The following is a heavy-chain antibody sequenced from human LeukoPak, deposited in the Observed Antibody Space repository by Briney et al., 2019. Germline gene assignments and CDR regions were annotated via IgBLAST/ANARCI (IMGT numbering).Heavy chain of an antibody. D-gene: IGHD2-8*01. Sequence: KTGGSLRLSCAASGFSFSDYAMDWVRQAPGKGLEWVSAISSNSAYIFYADSVEGRFTISRDNAKSSVSLQMNSLRDDDTAVYYCARIFRHQLIDYYALDVWGQGTTVTVSS. CDR3: ARIFRHQLIDYYALDV. J-gene: IGHJ6*02. CDR2: ISSNSAYI. V-gene: IGHV3-21*01. CDR1: GFSFSDYA.